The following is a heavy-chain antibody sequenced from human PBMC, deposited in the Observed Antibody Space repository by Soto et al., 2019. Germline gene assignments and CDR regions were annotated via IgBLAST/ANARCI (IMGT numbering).Heavy chain of an antibody. CDR3: ARHTGGSGGTSEIDY. J-gene: IGHJ4*02. CDR1: GYSFPKYW. V-gene: IGHV5-51*01. CDR2: IYPDDSNT. D-gene: IGHD3-16*01. Sequence: PGESLKISCQGSGYSFPKYWIGWVRQMPGKGLEWMGIIYPDDSNTMYSPSFQGQVTISADKSISTAYLQWSSLKPSDTAMYYCARHTGGSGGTSEIDYWGQGTLVTVS.